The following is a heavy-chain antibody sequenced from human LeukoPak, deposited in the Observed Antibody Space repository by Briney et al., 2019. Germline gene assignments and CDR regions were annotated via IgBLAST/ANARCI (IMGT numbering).Heavy chain of an antibody. CDR1: GYTFTGYY. Sequence: ASVKVSCKASGYTFTGYYMHWVRQAPGQGLEWMGWINPNSGGTNYAQKFRGRVTMTRDTSISTAYMELSRLRSDDTAVYYCARDFVYSNYAGINYFDYWGQGTLVTVSS. D-gene: IGHD4-11*01. CDR2: INPNSGGT. CDR3: ARDFVYSNYAGINYFDY. V-gene: IGHV1-2*02. J-gene: IGHJ4*02.